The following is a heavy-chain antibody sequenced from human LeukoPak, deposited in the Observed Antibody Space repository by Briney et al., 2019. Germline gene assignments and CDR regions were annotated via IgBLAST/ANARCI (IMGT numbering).Heavy chain of an antibody. J-gene: IGHJ4*02. Sequence: GGSLRLSCAASGFTFSSYWMSWVRQAPGKGLEWVANIKHDGSEKYYVDSVKGRFAISRDNSKNTVYLQMNSLRAEDTAIYYCTKARDDYGVDTIDSWGQGTLVTVSS. CDR2: IKHDGSEK. CDR3: TKARDDYGVDTIDS. V-gene: IGHV3-7*03. D-gene: IGHD3-3*01. CDR1: GFTFSSYW.